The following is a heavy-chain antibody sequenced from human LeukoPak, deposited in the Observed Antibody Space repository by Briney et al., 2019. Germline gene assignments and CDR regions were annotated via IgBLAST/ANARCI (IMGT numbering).Heavy chain of an antibody. D-gene: IGHD3-3*01. V-gene: IGHV1-2*06. J-gene: IGHJ6*02. CDR3: ARGDTLVGDFWSGYYSAREDV. CDR2: INPNSGGT. Sequence: GASVTVSCKASGYTFTGYYMHWVRQAPGQGLEWMGRINPNSGGTNYGQKFQGRVTMTRDTSISTAYMELSRLRSDDTAVYYCARGDTLVGDFWSGYYSAREDVWGQGTTVTVSS. CDR1: GYTFTGYY.